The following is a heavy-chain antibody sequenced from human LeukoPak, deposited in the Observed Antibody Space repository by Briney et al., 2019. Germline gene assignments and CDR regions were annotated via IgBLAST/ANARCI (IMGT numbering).Heavy chain of an antibody. CDR2: ISSSSSYI. J-gene: IGHJ4*02. Sequence: PGGSLSLSCAASGFTFSSYSLNWVGQAPGKGLEWVSSISSSSSYIYYADSVKGRFTISRDNAKNSLYLQMNSLRAEDTAVYYCARDSYGDYRSPFDYWGQGTLVTVSS. V-gene: IGHV3-21*01. CDR3: ARDSYGDYRSPFDY. D-gene: IGHD4-17*01. CDR1: GFTFSSYS.